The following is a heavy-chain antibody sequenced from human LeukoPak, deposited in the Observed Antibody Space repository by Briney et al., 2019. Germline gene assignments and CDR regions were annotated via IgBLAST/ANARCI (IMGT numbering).Heavy chain of an antibody. Sequence: GESLKISCAASGFTFSSYAMSWVRQAPGKGLEWVSAISGSGGSTYYADSVKGRFTISRDNSKNTLYLQMNSLRAEDTAVYYCAKHSGSYLEALVYWGQGTLVTVSS. J-gene: IGHJ4*02. CDR2: ISGSGGST. V-gene: IGHV3-23*01. CDR1: GFTFSSYA. D-gene: IGHD1-26*01. CDR3: AKHSGSYLEALVY.